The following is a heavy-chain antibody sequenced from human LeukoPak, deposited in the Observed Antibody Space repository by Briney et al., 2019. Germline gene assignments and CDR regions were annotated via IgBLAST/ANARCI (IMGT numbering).Heavy chain of an antibody. D-gene: IGHD6-13*01. V-gene: IGHV5-51*01. Sequence: GESLKISCKGSGYSFTSYWIGWVRQMPGKGLEWMGIIYPGDSDTRYSPSFQGQVTISADKSISTAYLQWSSLKASDTAMYYCARHPLSPYSSSWYGGYYYYMDVWGKGTTVTVSS. CDR3: ARHPLSPYSSSWYGGYYYYMDV. CDR1: GYSFTSYW. J-gene: IGHJ6*03. CDR2: IYPGDSDT.